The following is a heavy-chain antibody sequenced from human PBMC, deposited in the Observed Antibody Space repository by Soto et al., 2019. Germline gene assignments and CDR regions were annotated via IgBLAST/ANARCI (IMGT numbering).Heavy chain of an antibody. CDR2: IYYSGST. V-gene: IGHV4-31*03. Sequence: QVQLQESGPGLVKPSQTLSLTCTVSGGSISSGGYYWSWIRQHPGKGLEWIGYIYYSGSTYYNPSRKGRVTISVDTSKNLFALKLSAVTAADTAVYYCAGYCSSPSCYTGTDYWGQGTLVTVSS. CDR3: AGYCSSPSCYTGTDY. J-gene: IGHJ4*02. D-gene: IGHD2-2*02. CDR1: GGSISSGGYY.